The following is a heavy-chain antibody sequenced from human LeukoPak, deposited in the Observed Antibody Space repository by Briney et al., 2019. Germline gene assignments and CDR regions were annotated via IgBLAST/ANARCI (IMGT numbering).Heavy chain of an antibody. CDR2: ISSSRTI. CDR3: ARDSGSPLPGY. Sequence: GGSLRLSCAASGFTFNSYSMNWVRQAPGKGLEWVSYISSSRTINYADSVQGRFTISRDNAKSSLYLQMNSLRAEDTAVYYCARDSGSPLPGYWGQGTLVTVSS. J-gene: IGHJ4*02. D-gene: IGHD1-14*01. CDR1: GFTFNSYS. V-gene: IGHV3-48*04.